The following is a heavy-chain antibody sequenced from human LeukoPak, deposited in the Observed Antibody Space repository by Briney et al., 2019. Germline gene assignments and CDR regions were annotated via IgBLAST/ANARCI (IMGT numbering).Heavy chain of an antibody. CDR2: IKQDGSEK. CDR1: GFTFSRYW. V-gene: IGHV3-7*01. CDR3: ARASRDS. Sequence: PGGSLRLSCAASGFTFSRYWMSWVRQAPGKGLEWVANIKQDGSEKYYVDSVKGRFTISRDNAKNSLYLQMNSLRAEDTAVYYCARASRDSRGKGTLVIVSS. J-gene: IGHJ4*02.